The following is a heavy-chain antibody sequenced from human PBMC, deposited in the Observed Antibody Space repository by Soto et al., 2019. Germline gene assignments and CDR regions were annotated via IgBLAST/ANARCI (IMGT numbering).Heavy chain of an antibody. J-gene: IGHJ1*01. CDR2: IIPIFGTA. Sequence: QVQLVQSGAEVKKPGSSVKVSCKASGGTFSSYAISWVRQAPGQGLEWMGGIIPIFGTANYAQKFQGRVTINADESTSTAYTELSSLRSEDTAVYYCARDGSYCGGDCYSVNEYFQHWGQGTLVTVSS. CDR1: GGTFSSYA. CDR3: ARDGSYCGGDCYSVNEYFQH. D-gene: IGHD2-21*02. V-gene: IGHV1-69*12.